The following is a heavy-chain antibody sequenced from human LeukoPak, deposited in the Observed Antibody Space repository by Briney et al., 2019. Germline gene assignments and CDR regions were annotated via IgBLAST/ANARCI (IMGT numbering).Heavy chain of an antibody. J-gene: IGHJ4*02. Sequence: SGGSLRLSCAASGFTFSSYGMHWVRQAPGKGLEWVAVISYDGSNKYYADSVKGRFNISRDNSKNTLYLQMNSLRAEDTAVYYCAKLASGDSSGYYYDYYWGQGTLVTVSS. CDR1: GFTFSSYG. V-gene: IGHV3-30*18. CDR3: AKLASGDSSGYYYDYY. CDR2: ISYDGSNK. D-gene: IGHD3-22*01.